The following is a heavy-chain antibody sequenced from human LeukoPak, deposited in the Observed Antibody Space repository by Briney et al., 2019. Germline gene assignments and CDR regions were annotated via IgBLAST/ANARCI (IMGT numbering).Heavy chain of an antibody. CDR2: INTDGSST. CDR3: ARVYDFWSGYYAAFDI. CDR1: GFTFSSYW. V-gene: IGHV3-74*01. Sequence: GGSLRLSCAASGFTFSSYWMHWVRQAPGKGLVWVSRINTDGSSTSYADSVKGRFTISRDNAKNTLYLQMNSLRAEDTVVYYCARVYDFWSGYYAAFDIWGQGTMVTVSS. J-gene: IGHJ3*02. D-gene: IGHD3-3*01.